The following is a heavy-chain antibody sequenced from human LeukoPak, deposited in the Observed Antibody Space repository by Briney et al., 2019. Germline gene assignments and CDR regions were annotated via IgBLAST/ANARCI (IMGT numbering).Heavy chain of an antibody. Sequence: GASVKVSCKVSGYTLTELSMHWVRQAPGKGLEWMGGFDPEDGETIYAQKFQGRVTMTEDTSTDTAYMELSSLRSEDTAVYYCATDKELRFLEWLLFDYWGQGTLVTVSS. J-gene: IGHJ4*02. V-gene: IGHV1-24*01. CDR1: GYTLTELS. CDR3: ATDKELRFLEWLLFDY. D-gene: IGHD3-3*01. CDR2: FDPEDGET.